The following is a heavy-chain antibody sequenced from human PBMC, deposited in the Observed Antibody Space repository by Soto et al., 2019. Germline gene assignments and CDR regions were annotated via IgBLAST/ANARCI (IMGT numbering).Heavy chain of an antibody. J-gene: IGHJ3*02. CDR1: GGSFSGYY. V-gene: IGHV4-34*01. CDR3: ARSREQWLVDAFDI. CDR2: VTPTGST. Sequence: QVQVQQWGAGLLKSSETLSLTCAVYGGSFSGYYWSWIRQSPGKGLEWIGEVTPTGSTKYNPSLKSRVTISVDTSKNQFSRNLNSVTAADTALYYCARSREQWLVDAFDIWGQGTMVTVSS. D-gene: IGHD6-19*01.